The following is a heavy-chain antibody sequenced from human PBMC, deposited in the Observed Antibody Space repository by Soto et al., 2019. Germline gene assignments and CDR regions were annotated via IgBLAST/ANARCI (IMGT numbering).Heavy chain of an antibody. CDR3: ARAQSDGKNLYGSERVTTYYYYYGMDV. CDR2: IIPIFGTA. V-gene: IGHV1-69*13. CDR1: GGTFSSYA. J-gene: IGHJ6*02. D-gene: IGHD3-10*01. Sequence: ASVKVSCKASGGTFSSYAISWVRQAPGQGLEWMGGIIPIFGTANYAQKFQGRVTITADESTSTAYMELSSLRSEDTAVYYCARAQSDGKNLYGSERVTTYYYYYGMDVWGQGTTVTVSS.